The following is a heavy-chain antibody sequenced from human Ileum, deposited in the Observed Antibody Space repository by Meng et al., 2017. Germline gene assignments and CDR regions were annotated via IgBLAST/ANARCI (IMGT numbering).Heavy chain of an antibody. V-gene: IGHV4-4*02. CDR3: ATNGFYSIDN. CDR1: GGSISSSNW. J-gene: IGHJ4*02. Sequence: QWQLQESVPGLVKPSGTLSLTCSVSGGSISSSNWCSWVLQTPGKGLEWIGEIYHSGSTNYNPSFKSRVIMSIDKSRNQFSLHLSSVTAADTAVYFCATNGFYSIDNWGQGTLVTVSS. CDR2: IYHSGST. D-gene: IGHD2-8*01.